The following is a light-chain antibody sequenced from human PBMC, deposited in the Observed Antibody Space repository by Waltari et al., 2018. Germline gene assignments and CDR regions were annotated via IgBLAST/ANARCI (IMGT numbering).Light chain of an antibody. CDR2: GAS. CDR3: QHYVRLPVT. CDR1: QSVGRS. V-gene: IGKV3-20*01. J-gene: IGKJ1*01. Sequence: EIVLTPSPGTLSLSPGERVHLSCRASQSVGRSLAWYQQKPGQAPRLLIYGASIRATGIPDRFSGGGSGTDFSLTISRLEPEDFAAYHCQHYVRLPVTFGQGTKVEIK.